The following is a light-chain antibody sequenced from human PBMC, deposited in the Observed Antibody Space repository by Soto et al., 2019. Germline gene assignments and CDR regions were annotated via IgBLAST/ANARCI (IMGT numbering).Light chain of an antibody. J-gene: IGLJ3*02. V-gene: IGLV1-47*01. CDR1: SSNIGSNY. CDR3: ATWDDSLNGRV. Sequence: QSVLTQPPSASETPGQRVTISCSGSSSNIGSNYVYWYQQLPGTAPKLLIYSNSQRPSGVLDRFSGSKSGTSASLAISGLRSEDEADYYCATWDDSLNGRVFGGGTKVTVL. CDR2: SNS.